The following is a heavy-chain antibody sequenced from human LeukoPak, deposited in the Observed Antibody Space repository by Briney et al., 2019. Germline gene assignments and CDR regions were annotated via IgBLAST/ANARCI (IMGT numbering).Heavy chain of an antibody. CDR2: IDPSDSYT. CDR3: ARRRQNCSGGSCFDN. D-gene: IGHD2-15*01. J-gene: IGHJ4*02. CDR1: GYSFTSYW. V-gene: IGHV5-10-1*01. Sequence: GESLKISCKGSGYSFTSYWISWVRQMPGKGLEWMGRIDPSDSYTNYSPSFQGHVTISADKSISTAYLQWSSLKASDTAMYYCARRRQNCSGGSCFDNWGQGTLVTVSS.